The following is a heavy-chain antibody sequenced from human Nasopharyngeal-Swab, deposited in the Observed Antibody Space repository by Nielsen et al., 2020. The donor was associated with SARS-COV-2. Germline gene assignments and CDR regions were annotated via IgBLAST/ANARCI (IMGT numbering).Heavy chain of an antibody. CDR1: GGSFNNFY. CDR3: GRGLDHHKVGTV. D-gene: IGHD2-2*01. V-gene: IGHV4-34*01. Sequence: SETLSLTCNVSGGSFNNFYASWVRQPPGKGLEWIGEFHPHGFTSYNPSLWSRVTISVDTSKSQLSLKFRSVTAADTAVYYCGRGLDHHKVGTVWGPGIRVTVSS. CDR2: FHPHGFT. J-gene: IGHJ4*02.